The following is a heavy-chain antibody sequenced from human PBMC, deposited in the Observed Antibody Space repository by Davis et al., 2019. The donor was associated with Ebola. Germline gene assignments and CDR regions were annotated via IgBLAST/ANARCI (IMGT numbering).Heavy chain of an antibody. CDR1: GGSFSGSY. D-gene: IGHD6-19*01. J-gene: IGHJ4*02. Sequence: PSETLSLTCAVYGGSFSGSYWSWIRQPPGKGLEWIGEINHSGSTNYNPSLKSRVTISVDTSKNQFSLKLSSVTAADTAVYYCARLDSGWSGDFDYWGQGTLVTVSS. V-gene: IGHV4-34*01. CDR2: INHSGST. CDR3: ARLDSGWSGDFDY.